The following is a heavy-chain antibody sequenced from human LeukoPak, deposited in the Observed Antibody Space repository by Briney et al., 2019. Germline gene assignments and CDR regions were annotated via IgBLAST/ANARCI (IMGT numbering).Heavy chain of an antibody. V-gene: IGHV3-23*01. CDR2: ISGSGGST. J-gene: IGHJ5*02. D-gene: IGHD3-9*01. CDR3: ATRDPLTAWFDP. CDR1: GFTFSSYA. Sequence: GGSLRLSCAASGFTFSSYAMSWVRQAPGKGLEWVSAISGSGGSTHYADSVKGRFTISRDNSKDTLYLQMNSLRAEDTAVYYCATRDPLTAWFDPWGQGTLVTVSS.